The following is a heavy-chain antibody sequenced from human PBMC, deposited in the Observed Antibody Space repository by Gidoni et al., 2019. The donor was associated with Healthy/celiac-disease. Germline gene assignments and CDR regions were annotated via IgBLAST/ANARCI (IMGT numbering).Heavy chain of an antibody. V-gene: IGHV3-30*04. CDR1: GFTFRSYA. Sequence: QVQLVESGGGVVQPGRSLRLSCAASGFTFRSYAMHWVRQAPGKGLEWVAVISYEGSNKYYADYVKGRFTIARDNSKNTLYLQMNSLRAEDTAVYYCAKDFYSGSFWFDPWGQGTLVTVSS. D-gene: IGHD1-26*01. CDR2: ISYEGSNK. J-gene: IGHJ5*02. CDR3: AKDFYSGSFWFDP.